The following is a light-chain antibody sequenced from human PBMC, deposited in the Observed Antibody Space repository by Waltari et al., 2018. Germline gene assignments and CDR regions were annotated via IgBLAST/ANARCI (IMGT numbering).Light chain of an antibody. CDR2: KAS. CDR1: QGISSS. V-gene: IGKV1-5*03. J-gene: IGKJ1*01. CDR3: QQYVGYTSWT. Sequence: DIQMTQSPSTLSASVGDRVTITCRASQGISSSLALSQQKPGKAPKVLIYKASALESGVSSRFSGSGSGTEFNLTISSLQPEDVATYFCQQYVGYTSWTFGQGTKVEI.